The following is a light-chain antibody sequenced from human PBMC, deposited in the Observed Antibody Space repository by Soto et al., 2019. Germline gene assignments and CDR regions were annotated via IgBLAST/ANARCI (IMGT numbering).Light chain of an antibody. Sequence: EIVLTQSPGTLSLSPGERATLSCRASQSVSSSYLAWYQQRPGQAPRLLIYDASRRATGIPDRFSGSGSGTDFTLTISRLEPEDFAVYYCQQYGSSPRTFSQGTKVEI. V-gene: IGKV3-20*01. J-gene: IGKJ1*01. CDR3: QQYGSSPRT. CDR1: QSVSSSY. CDR2: DAS.